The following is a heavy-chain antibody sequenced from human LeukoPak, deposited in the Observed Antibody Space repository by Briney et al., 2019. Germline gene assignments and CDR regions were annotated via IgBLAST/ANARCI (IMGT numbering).Heavy chain of an antibody. CDR2: MDYSGTT. J-gene: IGHJ4*02. V-gene: IGHV4-39*02. CDR1: GDSISSSGRFY. D-gene: IGHD1-1*01. CDR3: ARDHYNKTWYKY. Sequence: SETLSLTCTVSGDSISSSGRFYWGWLRQTPGKGLEWIGSMDYSGTTDYNPSLKSRVTLSVDTSKGQFSLKLTSVTTADTALYYCARDHYNKTWYKYWGQGTLVTVSS.